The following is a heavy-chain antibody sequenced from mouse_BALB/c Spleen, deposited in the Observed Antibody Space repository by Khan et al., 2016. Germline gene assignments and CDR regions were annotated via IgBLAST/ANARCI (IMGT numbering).Heavy chain of an antibody. CDR3: AREPKFCDY. CDR2: INTKTGEP. CDR1: GYTFTNYG. Sequence: QIQLVQSGPELKKPGETVTISCKASGYTFTNYGMNWVKQAPGKGLKWMAWINTKTGEPSYAEEFKGRFAFSLETSASTAYLQINNLKDEDAATYFCAREPKFCDYWGQGTTLTVSS. J-gene: IGHJ2*01. V-gene: IGHV9-3*02.